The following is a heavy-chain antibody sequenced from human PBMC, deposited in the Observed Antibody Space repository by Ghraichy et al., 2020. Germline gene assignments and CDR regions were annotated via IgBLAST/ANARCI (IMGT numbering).Heavy chain of an antibody. D-gene: IGHD3-3*01. Sequence: GGSLRLPCAASGFTFDTKAMYWVRQAPGKGLQWVSAITASGATFLADSVKGRFSISRDNSENTLYLQMNSLGVEDTAIYYCARGTSDFWSGYADWGQGTLVTVS. CDR2: ITASGAT. J-gene: IGHJ4*02. V-gene: IGHV3-23*01. CDR1: GFTFDTKA. CDR3: ARGTSDFWSGYAD.